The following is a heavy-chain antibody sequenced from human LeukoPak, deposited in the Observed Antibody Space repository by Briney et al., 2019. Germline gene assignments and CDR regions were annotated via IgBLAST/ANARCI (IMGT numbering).Heavy chain of an antibody. Sequence: SQTLSLTCVISGDSVASNSTACNWIRQSPSRGLEWLGRTYYRSKWYNDYALSMKSRITINPDTSKNQFSLQLNSVTPEDTAVYYCARDRGGGWYFGYWGQGTLVTVSS. J-gene: IGHJ4*02. CDR2: TYYRSKWYN. CDR3: ARDRGGGWYFGY. D-gene: IGHD6-19*01. CDR1: GDSVASNSTA. V-gene: IGHV6-1*01.